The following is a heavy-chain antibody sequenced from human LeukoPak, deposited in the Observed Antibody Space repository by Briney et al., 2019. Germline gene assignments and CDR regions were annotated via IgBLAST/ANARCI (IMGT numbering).Heavy chain of an antibody. D-gene: IGHD5-18*01. Sequence: PSETLSPTCAVYGGSFSGYYWTWIRQSPGRGLEWIGEVHYSGSATYNPSLKSRVTISVDTSINQFSLKMNSVTAADTAVYYCARDSDHTSMLFKGFDYWGQGTLVTVSS. CDR2: VHYSGSA. J-gene: IGHJ4*02. CDR1: GGSFSGYY. CDR3: ARDSDHTSMLFKGFDY. V-gene: IGHV4-34*01.